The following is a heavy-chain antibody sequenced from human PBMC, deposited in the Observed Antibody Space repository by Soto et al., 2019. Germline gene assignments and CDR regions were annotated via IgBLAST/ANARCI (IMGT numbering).Heavy chain of an antibody. CDR3: ARVDSGYDYYY. CDR1: GYTFTSYG. CDR2: IGAYNGNT. Sequence: ASVKVSCKASGYTFTSYGISWVRQAPGQGLEWMGWIGAYNGNTNYAQKLQGRVTMTTDTSTSTAYMELSSLRSEDTAVYYCARVDSGYDYYYWGQGTLVTVSS. J-gene: IGHJ4*02. V-gene: IGHV1-18*01. D-gene: IGHD5-12*01.